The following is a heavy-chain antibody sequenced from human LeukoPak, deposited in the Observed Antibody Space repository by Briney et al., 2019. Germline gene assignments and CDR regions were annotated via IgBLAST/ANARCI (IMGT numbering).Heavy chain of an antibody. Sequence: SETLSLTCAVYGGSFSGYYWSWIRQPPGKGLEWIGEINHSGSTNYNPSLKSRVTISVDTSKNQFSLKLSSVTAADTAVYYCARVSKSKGSVGATFGYWGQGTLVTVSS. CDR2: INHSGST. J-gene: IGHJ4*02. CDR3: ARVSKSKGSVGATFGY. CDR1: GGSFSGYY. D-gene: IGHD1-26*01. V-gene: IGHV4-34*01.